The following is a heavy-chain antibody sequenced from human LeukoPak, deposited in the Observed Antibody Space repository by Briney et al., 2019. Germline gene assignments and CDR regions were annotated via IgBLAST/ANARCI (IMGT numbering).Heavy chain of an antibody. D-gene: IGHD5-24*01. CDR1: GFSVSSNY. V-gene: IGHV3-66*01. CDR2: IYSGGST. CDR3: AKATKKRWLQFPLDY. Sequence: PGGSLRLSCAASGFSVSSNYMTWVRQAPGKGLEWVSVIYSGGSTYYADSVNGRFTISRDNSKNTLYFQMNSLTDEDTAVYYCAKATKKRWLQFPLDYWGQGTLVTVSS. J-gene: IGHJ4*02.